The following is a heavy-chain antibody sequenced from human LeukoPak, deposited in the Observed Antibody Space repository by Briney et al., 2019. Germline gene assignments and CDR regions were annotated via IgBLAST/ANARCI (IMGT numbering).Heavy chain of an antibody. V-gene: IGHV3-9*01. Sequence: GGSLRLSCAASGFTFDDYAMHWVRQAPGKGLEWVSGISWNSGSIGYADSVEGRFTISRDNSKNTLYLQMNSLRAEDTAVYYCAALRFLEWLSAYYYGMDVWGQGTTVTVSS. CDR2: ISWNSGSI. D-gene: IGHD3-3*01. CDR1: GFTFDDYA. CDR3: AALRFLEWLSAYYYGMDV. J-gene: IGHJ6*02.